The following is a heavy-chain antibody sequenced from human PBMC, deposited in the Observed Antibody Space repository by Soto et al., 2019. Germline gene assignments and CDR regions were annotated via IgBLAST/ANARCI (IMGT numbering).Heavy chain of an antibody. V-gene: IGHV3-30*18. J-gene: IGHJ6*03. CDR2: ISYDGSNK. CDR1: GFTFSSYG. Sequence: QVQLVESGGGVVQPGRSLRLSCAASGFTFSSYGMHWVRQAPGKGLEWVAVISYDGSNKYYADSVKGRFTISRDNSKNTLYLQMNSLRAEDTAVYYCAKDYTNLYYMDVWGKGTTVTVSS. D-gene: IGHD3-16*01. CDR3: AKDYTNLYYMDV.